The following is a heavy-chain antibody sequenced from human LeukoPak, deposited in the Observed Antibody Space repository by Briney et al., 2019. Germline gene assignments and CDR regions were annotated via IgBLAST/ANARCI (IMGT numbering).Heavy chain of an antibody. D-gene: IGHD2/OR15-2a*01. CDR2: IKQDGSEK. Sequence: GGSLRLSCAASGFTFSSYWMSWVRQAPGKGLEWVANIKQDGSEKYCVDSVKGRFTISRDNAKNSLYLQMNSLRAEDTAVYYCARTPSMWPDAFDIWGQGTMVTVSS. CDR3: ARTPSMWPDAFDI. J-gene: IGHJ3*02. CDR1: GFTFSSYW. V-gene: IGHV3-7*03.